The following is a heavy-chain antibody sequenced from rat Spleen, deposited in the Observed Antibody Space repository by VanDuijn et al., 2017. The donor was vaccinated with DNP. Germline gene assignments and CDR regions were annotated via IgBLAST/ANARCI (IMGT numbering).Heavy chain of an antibody. Sequence: EVQVVESGGGLVQPGRSMKVSCAASGFTFSNSGMHWIRQAPTKGLEWVTTITTSGGTTFYRDSVRGRFTVSRDNEKRILYLQMDSLRSEDTATYYCTTRYYGYDLDYWGQGVMVTVSS. CDR3: TTRYYGYDLDY. J-gene: IGHJ2*01. CDR2: ITTSGGTT. D-gene: IGHD1-7*01. CDR1: GFTFSNSG. V-gene: IGHV5-19*01.